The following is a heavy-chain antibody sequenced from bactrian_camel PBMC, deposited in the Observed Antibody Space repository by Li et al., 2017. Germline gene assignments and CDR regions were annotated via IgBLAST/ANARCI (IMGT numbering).Heavy chain of an antibody. J-gene: IGHJ4*01. Sequence: HVQLVESGGGSVQSGGSLRLSCAASTYTFNSYCMGWYRQVPGYERELVSKIGADGVTDYADSVKGRFTMSQDNAKSTIFLQMNSLKPEDTAMYYCETECPCYGSSWCTYYGQGTQVTVS. CDR2: IGADGVT. D-gene: IGHD3*01. CDR1: TYTFNSYC. V-gene: IGHV3S55*01.